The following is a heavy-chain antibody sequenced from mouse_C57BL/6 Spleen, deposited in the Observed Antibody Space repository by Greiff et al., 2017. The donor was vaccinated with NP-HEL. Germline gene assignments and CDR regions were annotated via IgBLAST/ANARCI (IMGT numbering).Heavy chain of an antibody. CDR2: INPNNGGT. D-gene: IGHD2-4*01. V-gene: IGHV1-18*01. CDR1: GYTFTDYT. Sequence: EVQLQQSGPELVKPGASVKIPCKASGYTFTDYTIDWVKQIHGKSLEWIGDINPNNGGTIYNQKFKGKATLTVDKSSSTAYMELRSLTSEDTAVYYCERYDDYDEAVFAYWGQGTLVTVSA. J-gene: IGHJ3*01. CDR3: ERYDDYDEAVFAY.